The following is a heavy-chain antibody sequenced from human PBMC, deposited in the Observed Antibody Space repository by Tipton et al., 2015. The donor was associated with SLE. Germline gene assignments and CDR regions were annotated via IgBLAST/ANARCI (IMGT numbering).Heavy chain of an antibody. CDR2: INQNRGT. D-gene: IGHD5-12*01. CDR1: GASISSSDYY. CDR3: ARWVSGYADY. J-gene: IGHJ4*02. V-gene: IGHV4-39*07. Sequence: TLSLTCTVSGASISSSDYYWGWVRQPPGKGLEWIGEINQNRGTNYNPSLKSRVTISEDTSKTQFSLKLSSVSAADTAVYYCARWVSGYADYWGQGTLVTVSS.